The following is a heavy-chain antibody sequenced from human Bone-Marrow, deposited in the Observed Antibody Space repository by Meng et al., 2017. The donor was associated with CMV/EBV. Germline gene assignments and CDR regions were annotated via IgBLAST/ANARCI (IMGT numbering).Heavy chain of an antibody. CDR1: GFTFSNFA. Sequence: GGSLRLSCAASGFTFSNFAMSWVRHTPGKGLEWVSAITADDGSTHYADSVNGRFSISRDNFENTLYLQMNSLRADDTAVHYCYGSFLGGVDHWGQGTLVTVSS. V-gene: IGHV3-23*01. CDR3: YGSFLGGVDH. CDR2: ITADDGST. J-gene: IGHJ4*02. D-gene: IGHD3-10*01.